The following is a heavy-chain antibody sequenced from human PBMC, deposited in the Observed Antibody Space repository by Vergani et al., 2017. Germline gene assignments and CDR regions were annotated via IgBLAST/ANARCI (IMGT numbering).Heavy chain of an antibody. J-gene: IGHJ4*02. CDR3: ARDKGYGGNVDPFDY. D-gene: IGHD4-23*01. V-gene: IGHV4-39*02. Sequence: QLQLQESGPGLVKPSGTLSLTCSVTGGSFFNSRYYWGWIRQPPGKGLEWIGSMDYNGRAYYTPSLRRRVAISIDTSKMQFSLKLSSVTAADTAVYYCARDKGYGGNVDPFDYWGQGTLVTVSS. CDR1: GGSFFNSRYY. CDR2: MDYNGRA.